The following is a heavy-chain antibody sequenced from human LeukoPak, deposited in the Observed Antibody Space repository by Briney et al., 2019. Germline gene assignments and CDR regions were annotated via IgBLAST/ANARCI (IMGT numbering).Heavy chain of an antibody. CDR2: IRYDGSNE. V-gene: IGHV3-30*02. Sequence: PGGSLRLSCAASGFTFSSYGMHWVRQAPGKGLEWVAFIRYDGSNEYNADSVKGRFTISRDNSKNTLYLQMNSLRAEDTAVYYCAKFPHYYGSGSPFDYWGQGTLVTVSS. CDR3: AKFPHYYGSGSPFDY. J-gene: IGHJ4*02. D-gene: IGHD3-10*01. CDR1: GFTFSSYG.